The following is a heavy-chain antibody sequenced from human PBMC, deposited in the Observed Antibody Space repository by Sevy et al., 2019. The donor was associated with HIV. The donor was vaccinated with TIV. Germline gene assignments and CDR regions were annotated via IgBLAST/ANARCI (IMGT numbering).Heavy chain of an antibody. Sequence: GESLKISCKASGYTFTSYGISWVRQAPGQGLEWMGWISAYNGNTNYAQKLQGRVTMTTDTSTSTAYMELRSLRSDDTAVYYCARDELNRRELRLGELSVFSYWGQGTLVTVSS. D-gene: IGHD3-16*02. CDR3: ARDELNRRELRLGELSVFSY. CDR2: ISAYNGNT. CDR1: GYTFTSYG. J-gene: IGHJ4*02. V-gene: IGHV1-18*01.